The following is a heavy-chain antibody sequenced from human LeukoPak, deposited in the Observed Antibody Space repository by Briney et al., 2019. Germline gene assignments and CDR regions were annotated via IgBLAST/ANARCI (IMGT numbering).Heavy chain of an antibody. D-gene: IGHD2-15*01. CDR2: ISYDGTNK. V-gene: IGHV3-30*18. Sequence: QTGGSLRLSCAASGFAFSNYGMHWVRKAPGKGLEWVALISYDGTNKYYADSVKGRFTVSRDNSKNTLYLQMNSLGGDDTAVYYCAKPQVVGATDYWYFDLWGRGTLVTVSS. CDR1: GFAFSNYG. J-gene: IGHJ2*01. CDR3: AKPQVVGATDYWYFDL.